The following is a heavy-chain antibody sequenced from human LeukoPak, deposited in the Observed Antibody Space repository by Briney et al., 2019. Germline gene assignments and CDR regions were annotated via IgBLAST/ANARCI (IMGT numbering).Heavy chain of an antibody. Sequence: GGSLRLSCAASGFTFSSYAMHWVRQAPGKGLEWVAVISYDGSNKYYADSVKGRFTISRDNAKNSLYLQMNSLRAEDTAVYYCAREDYYGSGGSFDYWGQGTLVTVSS. CDR1: GFTFSSYA. D-gene: IGHD3-10*01. J-gene: IGHJ4*02. V-gene: IGHV3-30*04. CDR3: AREDYYGSGGSFDY. CDR2: ISYDGSNK.